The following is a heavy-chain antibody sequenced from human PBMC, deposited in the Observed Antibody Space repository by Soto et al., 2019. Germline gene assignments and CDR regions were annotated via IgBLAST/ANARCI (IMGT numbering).Heavy chain of an antibody. Sequence: VASVKVSCKASGYTFTGYYMHWVRQAPGQGLEWIGWINPNSGGTSYAQKCQGWVTMTRDTSISTAYMELGRLRSDDKAVYYCTTAHPRGPDCWGQGTLVRVSS. D-gene: IGHD5-12*01. V-gene: IGHV1-2*04. CDR2: INPNSGGT. CDR3: TTAHPRGPDC. J-gene: IGHJ4*02. CDR1: GYTFTGYY.